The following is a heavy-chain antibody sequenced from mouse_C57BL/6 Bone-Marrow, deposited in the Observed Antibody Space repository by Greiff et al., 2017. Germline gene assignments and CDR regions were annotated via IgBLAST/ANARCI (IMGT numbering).Heavy chain of an antibody. V-gene: IGHV5-6*01. J-gene: IGHJ2*01. CDR2: ISSGGSYT. Sequence: EVQLVESGGDLVKPGGSLKLSCAASGFTFSSYGMSWVRQTPDKRLEWVATISSGGSYTYYPDSVKGRFTISRDNAKNTLYLQMSSLKSEDTAMYYCAREDTTVVASYYFDYWGQGTTLTVSS. CDR1: GFTFSSYG. D-gene: IGHD1-1*01. CDR3: AREDTTVVASYYFDY.